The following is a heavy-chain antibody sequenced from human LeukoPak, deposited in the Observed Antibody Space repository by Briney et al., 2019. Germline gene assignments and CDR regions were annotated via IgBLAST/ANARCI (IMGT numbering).Heavy chain of an antibody. Sequence: ASVKVSCKASGYTFTKYGITWVRQAPGQGLEWMGWISTYNGNTNYAQKLQGRVTMTTDTSTSTAYMELSSLRSEDTAVYYCARVFIGGGYYDSSGFGYWGQGTLVTVSS. CDR2: ISTYNGNT. CDR1: GYTFTKYG. J-gene: IGHJ4*02. CDR3: ARVFIGGGYYDSSGFGY. V-gene: IGHV1-18*01. D-gene: IGHD3-22*01.